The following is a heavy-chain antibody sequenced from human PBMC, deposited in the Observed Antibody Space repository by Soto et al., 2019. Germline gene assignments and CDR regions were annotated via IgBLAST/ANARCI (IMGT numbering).Heavy chain of an antibody. CDR3: AREGGYSYGSGMDV. CDR1: GGAISSGGYY. Sequence: SETLSLTCTVSGGAISSGGYYWSWIRQHPGKGLEWIGYIYYSGSTYYNPSLKSRVTISVDTSKNQFSLKLSSVTAADTAVYYCAREGGYSYGSGMDVWGQGTTVTVSS. CDR2: IYYSGST. D-gene: IGHD5-18*01. V-gene: IGHV4-31*03. J-gene: IGHJ6*02.